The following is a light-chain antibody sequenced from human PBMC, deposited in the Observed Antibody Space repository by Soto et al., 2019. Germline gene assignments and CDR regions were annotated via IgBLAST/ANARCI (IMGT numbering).Light chain of an antibody. Sequence: QSALTQPASVSGSPGQSITISCTGTSSDVGSGSHNLVSWYQQRPGKAPKVMIYEGTKRPSGVSNRFSGSKSANTASLTISGLQAEDEADYYCCSYAGSFTYVFGTGTKVTVL. CDR2: EGT. CDR3: CSYAGSFTYV. V-gene: IGLV2-23*01. CDR1: SSDVGSGSHNL. J-gene: IGLJ1*01.